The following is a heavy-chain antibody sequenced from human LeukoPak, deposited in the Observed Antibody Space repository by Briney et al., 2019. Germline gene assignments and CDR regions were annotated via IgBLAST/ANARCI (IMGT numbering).Heavy chain of an antibody. V-gene: IGHV3-23*01. CDR1: GFTFSSYA. CDR2: ISGSGGST. J-gene: IGHJ4*02. D-gene: IGHD6-19*01. CDR3: ATKLPRPQWLGYFAY. Sequence: GGSLRLSCAASGFTFSSYAMSWVRQAPGKGLEWVSAISGSGGSTYYADSVKGRFTISRDNSKNTLYLQMNSLRAEDTAVYYCATKLPRPQWLGYFAYGGQGTVVTVSS.